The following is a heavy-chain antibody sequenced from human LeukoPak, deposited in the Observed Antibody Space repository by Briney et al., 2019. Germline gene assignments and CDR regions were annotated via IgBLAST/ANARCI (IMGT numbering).Heavy chain of an antibody. CDR1: GGSISSHY. V-gene: IGHV4-59*08. J-gene: IGHJ4*02. CDR3: ARVAGPYYYDSSGPFDY. Sequence: PSETLSLTCTVSGGSISSHYWSWIRQPPGKGLEWIGYIYYSGSTNYNPSLKSRVTISVDTSRTQFSLKLSSVTAADTAVYYCARVAGPYYYDSSGPFDYWGQGSLVTVSS. CDR2: IYYSGST. D-gene: IGHD3-22*01.